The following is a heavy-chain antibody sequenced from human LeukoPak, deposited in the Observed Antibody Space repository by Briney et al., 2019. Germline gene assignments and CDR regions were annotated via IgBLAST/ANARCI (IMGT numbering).Heavy chain of an antibody. CDR3: ARLEDVRVSMVPGLMMTPPYFDP. CDR1: GASITTDGYY. V-gene: IGHV4-61*08. J-gene: IGHJ5*02. D-gene: IGHD3-10*01. Sequence: PSATLSLTCTVSGASITTDGYYWSWIRQPPGKGLEWIGYIYHSGGTSYNPSLKSRVTISVNTSKNQFSLRLSSVTAADTAVYYCARLEDVRVSMVPGLMMTPPYFDPWGQGTLVTVSS. CDR2: IYHSGGT.